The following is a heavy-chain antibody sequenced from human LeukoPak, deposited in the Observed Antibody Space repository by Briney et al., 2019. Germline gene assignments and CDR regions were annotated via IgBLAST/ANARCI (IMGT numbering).Heavy chain of an antibody. CDR3: ARVPHSGYGPDYFDY. V-gene: IGHV1-2*02. D-gene: IGHD5-12*01. CDR1: GYTFTGYC. J-gene: IGHJ4*02. CDR2: INPNSGGT. Sequence: GASVKVSCKASGYTFTGYCIHWVRQAPGQGLEWMGWINPNSGGTNYAQKFQGRVTMTRDTSISTAYMEVSRLGSDDTAVYYCARVPHSGYGPDYFDYWGQGTLVTVSS.